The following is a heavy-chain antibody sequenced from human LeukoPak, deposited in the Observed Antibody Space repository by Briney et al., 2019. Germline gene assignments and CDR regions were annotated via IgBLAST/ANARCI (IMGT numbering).Heavy chain of an antibody. D-gene: IGHD3-22*01. Sequence: PGGSLRLSCAASGFTFSSYAMSWVRQAPGKGLDGVSAISGSGGSTYYADSVKGRFTISRDNSKNTLYLQMNSLRAEDTAVYYCAKVPGYYYDSSGYNWYFDLWGRGTLVTVSS. J-gene: IGHJ2*01. CDR3: AKVPGYYYDSSGYNWYFDL. CDR2: ISGSGGST. V-gene: IGHV3-23*01. CDR1: GFTFSSYA.